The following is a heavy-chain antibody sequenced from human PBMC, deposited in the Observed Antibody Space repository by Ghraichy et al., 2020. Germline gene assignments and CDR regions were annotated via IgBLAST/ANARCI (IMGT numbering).Heavy chain of an antibody. D-gene: IGHD1-26*01. Sequence: ASVKVSCKASGYTFTGYYMHWVRQAPGQGLEWMGWINPNSGGTNYAQKFQGRVTMTRDTSISTAYMDLSRLRSDDTAVYYCARALRSGSYKEFDYWGQGTLVTVSS. J-gene: IGHJ4*02. CDR3: ARALRSGSYKEFDY. CDR2: INPNSGGT. V-gene: IGHV1-2*02. CDR1: GYTFTGYY.